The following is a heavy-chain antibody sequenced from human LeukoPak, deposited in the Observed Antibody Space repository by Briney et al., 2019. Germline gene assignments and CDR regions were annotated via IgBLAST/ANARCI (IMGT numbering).Heavy chain of an antibody. V-gene: IGHV3-23*01. CDR1: GFTFSSHA. D-gene: IGHD4-17*01. J-gene: IGHJ6*03. Sequence: GGSLRLSCAASGFTFSSHAMSWVRQAPGKGLEWVSSLSGSGGTTYHADSVKGRFSISRDDSKNTLYLQLNSLRAEDTAVYYCAKGGSTSRVTTSRVVFGYYYYLDVWGKGTPVTVSS. CDR2: LSGSGGTT. CDR3: AKGGSTSRVTTSRVVFGYYYYLDV.